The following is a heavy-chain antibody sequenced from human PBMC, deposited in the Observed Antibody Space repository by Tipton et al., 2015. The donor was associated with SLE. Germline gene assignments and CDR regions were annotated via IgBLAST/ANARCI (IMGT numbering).Heavy chain of an antibody. CDR2: IKQDGSEK. Sequence: SLRLSCAASGFTISSSWMNWVRQAPGKGLEWVANIKQDGSEKYYVDSVKGRFTISRDNAKNSLYLQMNSLRVEDTAVYYCAREDWDRGVDYWGQGTLVTVSS. CDR1: GFTISSSW. V-gene: IGHV3-7*01. J-gene: IGHJ4*02. D-gene: IGHD1/OR15-1a*01. CDR3: AREDWDRGVDY.